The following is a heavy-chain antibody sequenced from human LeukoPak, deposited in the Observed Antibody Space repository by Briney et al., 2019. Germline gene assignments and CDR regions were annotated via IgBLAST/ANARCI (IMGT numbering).Heavy chain of an antibody. CDR3: ARALRVTPYYMDV. Sequence: SETLSLTCTVSGGSISSSSYYWGWIRQPPGKGLEWIGSIYYSGSTNYNPSLKSRVIISIDTSKNQFSLKLSSVTAADTAMYYCARALRVTPYYMDVWGKGTTVTISS. CDR1: GGSISSSSYY. V-gene: IGHV4-39*07. J-gene: IGHJ6*03. CDR2: IYYSGST. D-gene: IGHD5-18*01.